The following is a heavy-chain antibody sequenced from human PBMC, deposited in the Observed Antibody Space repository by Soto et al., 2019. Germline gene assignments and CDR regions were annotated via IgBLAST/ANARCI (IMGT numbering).Heavy chain of an antibody. V-gene: IGHV1-69*13. Sequence: SVKVSCKASGGTFRNYAISWVRQAPGQGLEWMGGIIPMFETVNYQQRFQGRVTITADESTTTAYMELSSLRSDDTAVYYCARGWDYYFGMDVWGQGTTVTVSS. CDR1: GGTFRNYA. J-gene: IGHJ6*02. D-gene: IGHD1-26*01. CDR2: IIPMFETV. CDR3: ARGWDYYFGMDV.